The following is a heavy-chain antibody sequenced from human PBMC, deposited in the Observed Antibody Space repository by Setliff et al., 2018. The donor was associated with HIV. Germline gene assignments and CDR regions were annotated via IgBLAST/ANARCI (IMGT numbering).Heavy chain of an antibody. J-gene: IGHJ2*01. V-gene: IGHV4-59*08. CDR3: ARKSNYYYGSGSPYFDL. D-gene: IGHD3-10*01. Sequence: ETLSLTCTVSGGSISSDYWSWIRQPPGKGMEWIGFIYDSGSTNYNPSLESRVTISVDTSKNQFSLKLSSVTAADTAVYYCARKSNYYYGSGSPYFDLWGRGTLVTVSS. CDR2: IYDSGST. CDR1: GGSISSDY.